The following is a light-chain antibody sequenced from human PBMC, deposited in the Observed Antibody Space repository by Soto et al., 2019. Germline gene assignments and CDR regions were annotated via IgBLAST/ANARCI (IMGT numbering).Light chain of an antibody. J-gene: IGKJ1*01. CDR2: KAS. CDR1: QTISSW. CDR3: LQDINYPWT. Sequence: DIQMTQSPSTLSGSVGDSVTITCRASQTISSWLAWYQQKPGKAPKLLIYKASTLKSGVPSRFSGSGSGTEFTLTISSLQPDDFATYYCLQDINYPWTFGQGTKVDIK. V-gene: IGKV1-5*03.